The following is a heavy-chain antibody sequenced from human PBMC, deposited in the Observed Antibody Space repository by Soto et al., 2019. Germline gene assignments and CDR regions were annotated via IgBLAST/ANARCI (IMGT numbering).Heavy chain of an antibody. J-gene: IGHJ5*02. CDR3: ARGSNWNSNWFDP. D-gene: IGHD1-1*01. CDR1: GYTFTNYY. Sequence: QVQLVQSGAEVKRPGASVKVSCKTSGYTFTNYYIHWVRQAPGQGLEWTGWINPNSGGTNFAQKFQGRVTMTRDTSINTAYMQLSSLSSDDTAVYYCARGSNWNSNWFDPWGQGTLVTVSS. V-gene: IGHV1-2*02. CDR2: INPNSGGT.